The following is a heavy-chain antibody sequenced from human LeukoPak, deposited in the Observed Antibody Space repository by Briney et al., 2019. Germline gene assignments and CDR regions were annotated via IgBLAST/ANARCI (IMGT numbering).Heavy chain of an antibody. J-gene: IGHJ4*02. CDR1: GFTFSSYA. V-gene: IGHV3-23*01. CDR3: ANRVVVPAAIDY. CDR2: ISGSGGST. Sequence: GGSLRLSCTASGFTFSSYAMSWVRQAPGKGLEWVSAISGSGGSTYYADSVKGRFTISRDNSKNTLYLQMNSLRAEDTAVYYCANRVVVPAAIDYWGQGTLVTVSS. D-gene: IGHD2-2*01.